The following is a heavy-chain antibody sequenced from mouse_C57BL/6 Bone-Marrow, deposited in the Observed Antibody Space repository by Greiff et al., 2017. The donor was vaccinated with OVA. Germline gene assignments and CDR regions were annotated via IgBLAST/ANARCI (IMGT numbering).Heavy chain of an antibody. V-gene: IGHV1-39*01. D-gene: IGHD1-2*01. CDR2: INPNYGTT. CDR3: AKSEGVNYGPDY. CDR1: GYSFTDYN. J-gene: IGHJ2*01. Sequence: EVKLQESGPELVKPGASVKISCKASGYSFTDYNMNWVKQSNGKSLEWIGVINPNYGTTSYNQKFKGKATLTVDQSSSKAYMQLNSLTSEDSADYYCAKSEGVNYGPDYWGQGTTLTVSS.